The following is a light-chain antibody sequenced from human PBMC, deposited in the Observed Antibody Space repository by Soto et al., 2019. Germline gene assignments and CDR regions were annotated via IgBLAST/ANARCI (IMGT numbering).Light chain of an antibody. J-gene: IGKJ3*01. Sequence: ELVMTQSPATLSVSPGGRATLSCRASQSVSISLAWYQQRPGQAPRLLIYGASNRATGVPARFSGSGSGTEFTLTISRLEPEDFAVYYCQQYGSSPFTFGPGTKVDIK. V-gene: IGKV3-20*01. CDR3: QQYGSSPFT. CDR1: QSVSIS. CDR2: GAS.